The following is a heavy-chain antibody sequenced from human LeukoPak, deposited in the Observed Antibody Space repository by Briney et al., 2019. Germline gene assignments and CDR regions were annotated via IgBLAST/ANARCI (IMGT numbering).Heavy chain of an antibody. CDR1: GYTFTSYY. CDR2: INPSGGST. Sequence: ASVKVSCKASGYTFTSYYMHWVRQAPGQGLEWMGIINPSGGSTSYAQKFQGRVTMTRDTSTSTVYMELNSLRAEDTAVYYCARGSTPYYFDYWGQGTLVTVSS. D-gene: IGHD5/OR15-5a*01. V-gene: IGHV1-46*01. CDR3: ARGSTPYYFDY. J-gene: IGHJ4*02.